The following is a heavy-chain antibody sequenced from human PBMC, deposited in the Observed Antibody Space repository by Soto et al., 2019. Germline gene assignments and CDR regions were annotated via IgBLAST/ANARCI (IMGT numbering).Heavy chain of an antibody. CDR2: MYYRGST. Sequence: PSDALSLTCTVSGASINNYYCSWRRQRPGKGLEWIGYMYYRGSTKYNSSLKGRVTISADTPNNQFSLKLTSMTTEDTAMYYCARGISYYDMSRYFGKYTWFDPWGQGT. D-gene: IGHD3-22*01. CDR3: ARGISYYDMSRYFGKYTWFDP. CDR1: GASINNYY. J-gene: IGHJ5*02. V-gene: IGHV4-59*01.